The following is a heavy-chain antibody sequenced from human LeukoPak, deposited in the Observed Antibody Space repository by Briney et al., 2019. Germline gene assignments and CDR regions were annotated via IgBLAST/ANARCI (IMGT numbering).Heavy chain of an antibody. CDR1: GFTFSSYS. Sequence: PGGSLRLSCAASGFTFSSYSMNWVRQAPGKGLEWVSSISSTSTYISYADSVKGRFTISRDNAKNSLYLQMNSLRAEDTAVYYCASAYYISGIYYFDYWGQGTLVTVSS. CDR3: ASAYYISGIYYFDY. CDR2: ISSTSTYI. D-gene: IGHD3-10*01. V-gene: IGHV3-21*01. J-gene: IGHJ4*02.